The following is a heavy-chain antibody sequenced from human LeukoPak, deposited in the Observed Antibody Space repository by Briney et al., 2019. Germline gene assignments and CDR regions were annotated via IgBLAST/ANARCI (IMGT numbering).Heavy chain of an antibody. D-gene: IGHD2-2*02. J-gene: IGHJ3*02. CDR1: GFTFSSYS. CDR3: ARDVDCSSTSCYTGPLYDAFDI. V-gene: IGHV3-21*01. CDR2: ISSSSYI. Sequence: PGGSLRLSCAASGFTFSSYSMNWVRQAPGKGLEWVSSISSSSYIYYADSVKGRFTISRDNAKNSLYLQMNSLRAEDTAVYYCARDVDCSSTSCYTGPLYDAFDIWGQGTMVTVSS.